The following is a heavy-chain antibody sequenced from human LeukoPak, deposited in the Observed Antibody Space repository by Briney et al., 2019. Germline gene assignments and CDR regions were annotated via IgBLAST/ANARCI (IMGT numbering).Heavy chain of an antibody. CDR3: ARATDTWIQPIDY. CDR2: ISRSGSSI. V-gene: IGHV3-11*04. J-gene: IGHJ4*02. Sequence: GGSLRLSCAASGFTLSDYYVSWIRQAPGKGLEWVSYISRSGSSIYYADSVKGRFTISRDNAKNSLYLQMNSLRAEDTAVYYCARATDTWIQPIDYWGQGTLVTVSS. CDR1: GFTLSDYY. D-gene: IGHD5-18*01.